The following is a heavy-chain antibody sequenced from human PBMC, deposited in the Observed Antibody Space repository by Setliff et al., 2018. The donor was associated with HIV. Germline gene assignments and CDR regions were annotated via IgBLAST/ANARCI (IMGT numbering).Heavy chain of an antibody. CDR3: SRGTFGGVIAQYYFDY. Sequence: PSETLSLTCSVSGDSVSDYYWSWIRQPPGKGLEWIGDISTFRGTNYSPSLQSRVTISMDTSKNQLSPNLSSATAADTAVYYCSRGTFGGVIAQYYFDYWGQGTLVTVSS. D-gene: IGHD3-16*02. V-gene: IGHV4-4*09. J-gene: IGHJ4*02. CDR1: GDSVSDYY. CDR2: ISTFRGT.